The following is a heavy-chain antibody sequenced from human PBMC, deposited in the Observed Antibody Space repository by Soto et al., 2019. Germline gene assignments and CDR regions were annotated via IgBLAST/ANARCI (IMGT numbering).Heavy chain of an antibody. J-gene: IGHJ4*02. CDR3: AIFTVSEGLGVDY. Sequence: PGESLKISCKGSGYSFTSYWIGWVRQMPGKGLEWMGIIYPGDSDTRYSPSFQGQVTISADKSISTAYLQWSSLKASDTAMYYCAIFTVSEGLGVDYWGQGTLVTVSS. CDR1: GYSFTSYW. D-gene: IGHD3-16*01. CDR2: IYPGDSDT. V-gene: IGHV5-51*01.